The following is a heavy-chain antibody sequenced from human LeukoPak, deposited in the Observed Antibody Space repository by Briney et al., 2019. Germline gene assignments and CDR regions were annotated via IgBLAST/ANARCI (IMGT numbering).Heavy chain of an antibody. CDR2: IFYSGST. J-gene: IGHJ4*02. Sequence: SETLSLTCSVSGGSVRSSNYYWGWIRQPPGKGLEWIGTIFYSGSTYYSPSLKSRVTISVDTSMTQFSLKLSSVTAADTAVYYCASERWSRRSYFDYWGQGILVTVSS. D-gene: IGHD5-24*01. V-gene: IGHV4-39*07. CDR3: ASERWSRRSYFDY. CDR1: GGSVRSSNYY.